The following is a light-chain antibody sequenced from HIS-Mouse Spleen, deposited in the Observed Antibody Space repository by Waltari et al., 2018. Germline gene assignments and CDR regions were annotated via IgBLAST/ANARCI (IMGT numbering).Light chain of an antibody. J-gene: IGLJ2*01. V-gene: IGLV3-10*01. CDR3: YSTDSSGNHRV. CDR2: EDS. CDR1: ALPKKY. Sequence: SYELTQPPSVSVSPGQTARITCSGEALPKKYAYWYQQKSGQATVRVIYEDSKRPSGIPERFSGSSSGTMATLTISGAQVEDEADYYCYSTDSSGNHRVFGGGTKLTVL.